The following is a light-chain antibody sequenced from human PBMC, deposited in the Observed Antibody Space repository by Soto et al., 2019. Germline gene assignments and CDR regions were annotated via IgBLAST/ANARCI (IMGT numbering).Light chain of an antibody. Sequence: EIVLTQSPVTRSLSPGERATLSCRASQSVSSSYLAWYQQKVGQAPRLLMYGVSTRATGVPDRFSGSGSGTAFSLTISRLEPEDFAVYYCQQYGSSPPYTFGQGTKLEIK. V-gene: IGKV3-20*01. CDR3: QQYGSSPPYT. CDR1: QSVSSSY. J-gene: IGKJ2*01. CDR2: GVS.